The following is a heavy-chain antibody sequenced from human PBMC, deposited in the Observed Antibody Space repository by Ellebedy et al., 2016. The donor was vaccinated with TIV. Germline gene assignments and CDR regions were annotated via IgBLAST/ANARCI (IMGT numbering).Heavy chain of an antibody. CDR2: IYYSGST. V-gene: IGHV4-30-4*01. CDR3: ARLDWFGDRVLDY. Sequence: MPSETLSLTCTVSGGSISTDDYYWSWIRQPPGKGLELIGYIYYSGSTYYNPSLQSRLTISVDTSRNQFSLNLKSVTAADTAVYYCARLDWFGDRVLDYWGQGILVTVSS. D-gene: IGHD3-10*01. CDR1: GGSISTDDYY. J-gene: IGHJ4*02.